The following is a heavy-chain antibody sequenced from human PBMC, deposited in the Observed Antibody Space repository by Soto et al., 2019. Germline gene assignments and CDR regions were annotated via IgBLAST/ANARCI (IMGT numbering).Heavy chain of an antibody. D-gene: IGHD2-2*01. V-gene: IGHV1-3*01. CDR2: INAGNGNT. J-gene: IGHJ5*02. CDR1: GYTFTSFG. Sequence: ASVKVSCKTSGYTFTSFGIGWVRQAPGQRLEWMGWINAGNGNTKSSEKFQGRVTISRATSASTAYLELSRLTSEDTAVYFCARAVVNFISPNCYRIHPDCFAPWGRGTQVTVSS. CDR3: ARAVVNFISPNCYRIHPDCFAP.